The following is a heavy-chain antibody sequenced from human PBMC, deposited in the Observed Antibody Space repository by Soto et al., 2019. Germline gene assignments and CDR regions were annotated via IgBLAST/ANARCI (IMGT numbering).Heavy chain of an antibody. V-gene: IGHV4-31*03. CDR2: IYYSGST. CDR3: ARDHQDYGRDV. CDR1: GGSISSGGYY. Sequence: QVQLQESGPGLVKPSQTLSLTCTVSGGSISSGGYYWSWIRQHPGKGLEWIGYIYYSGSTYYNPTLSSRFTISVDTSNVQSSKKLSSVAAAGGALYSCARDHQDYGRDVCGQGTTVTVSS. J-gene: IGHJ6*02.